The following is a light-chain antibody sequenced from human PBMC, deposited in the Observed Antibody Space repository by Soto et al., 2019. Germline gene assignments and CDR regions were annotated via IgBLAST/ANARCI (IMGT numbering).Light chain of an antibody. CDR3: LQYISYPLT. J-gene: IGKJ4*01. CDR2: KAS. Sequence: DIQMTQSPSTLSASVGDRVTITCRASQSLSSWLAWYQQKPGKAPKLLIYKASSLASGVPSRFSGSGSGTEFTLTISSLQPDDFATYYCLQYISYPLTFGGGTKVDIK. V-gene: IGKV1-5*03. CDR1: QSLSSW.